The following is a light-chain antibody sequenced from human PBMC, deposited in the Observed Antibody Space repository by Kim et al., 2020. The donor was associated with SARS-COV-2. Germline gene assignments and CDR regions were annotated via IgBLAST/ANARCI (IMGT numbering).Light chain of an antibody. V-gene: IGKV1-27*01. CDR1: QDISYY. Sequence: ASVGDRVTITRRANQDISYYLAWYQQKPGTVPKLLSYDASTLQTVVPSRFSGRGLGTDFALTITSLQPEDVATYYCQKYNSVPFTFGPGTKVDIK. J-gene: IGKJ3*01. CDR2: DAS. CDR3: QKYNSVPFT.